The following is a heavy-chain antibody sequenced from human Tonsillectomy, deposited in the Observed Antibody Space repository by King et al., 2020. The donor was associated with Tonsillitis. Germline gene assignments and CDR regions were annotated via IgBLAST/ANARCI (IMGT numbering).Heavy chain of an antibody. CDR3: ARDLGDYYASGRYSNAGFDF. CDR1: GFTFSGYW. Sequence: VQLVEAGGGLVQPGGSLRLSCAASGFTFSGYWMTWVRQAPGKGLEWVANIKQDGSEKYYVASVKGRFTISRDNAKNSLYLQMNSLRAEDTAVYYCARDLGDYYASGRYSNAGFDFWGQGALVTVSS. J-gene: IGHJ4*02. V-gene: IGHV3-7*03. D-gene: IGHD3-10*01. CDR2: IKQDGSEK.